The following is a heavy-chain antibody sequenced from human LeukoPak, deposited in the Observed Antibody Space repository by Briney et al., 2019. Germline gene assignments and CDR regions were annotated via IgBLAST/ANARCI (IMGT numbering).Heavy chain of an antibody. D-gene: IGHD3-22*01. CDR2: IKSKTGGGTT. CDR3: TTDFNYYHSSGYFLYYFDH. CDR1: GLTFSNAW. J-gene: IGHJ4*02. V-gene: IGHV3-15*01. Sequence: GGSLRLSCAASGLTFSNAWMSWVRQIPGKGLEWVGRIKSKTGGGTTDYATFVKGRFTISRDDSINTLYLQMNSLRTEDTAVYYCTTDFNYYHSSGYFLYYFDHWGQGTLVTVSS.